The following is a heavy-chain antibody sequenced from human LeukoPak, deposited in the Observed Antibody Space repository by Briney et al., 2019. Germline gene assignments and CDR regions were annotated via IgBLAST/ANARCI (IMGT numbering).Heavy chain of an antibody. Sequence: GRSLRLSCAASGFTFSSYAMHWVRQAPGKGLEWVAVISYDGSNKYYADSVKGRFTISRDNSKNTLYLQMNSQRAEDTAVYYCARDYSGSPYYGMDVWGQGTTVTVSS. CDR1: GFTFSSYA. D-gene: IGHD1-26*01. CDR2: ISYDGSNK. J-gene: IGHJ6*02. V-gene: IGHV3-30*04. CDR3: ARDYSGSPYYGMDV.